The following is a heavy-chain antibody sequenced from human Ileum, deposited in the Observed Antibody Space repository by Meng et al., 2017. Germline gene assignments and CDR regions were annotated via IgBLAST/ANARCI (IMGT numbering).Heavy chain of an antibody. D-gene: IGHD6-6*01. Sequence: QVPLQQWGAGLLKPSETLSLTCAANGGSFRGYYWSWIRQPPGKGLEWIGEISHSGSTHYNPSLKSRLTISVDTSNNQFSLKLNSVTAADTAVYYCARGGVAARLGTWGQGALVTVSS. CDR3: ARGGVAARLGT. CDR1: GGSFRGYY. V-gene: IGHV4-34*02. CDR2: ISHSGST. J-gene: IGHJ4*02.